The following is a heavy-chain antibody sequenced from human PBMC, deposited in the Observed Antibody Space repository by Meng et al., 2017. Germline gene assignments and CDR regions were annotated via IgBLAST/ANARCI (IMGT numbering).Heavy chain of an antibody. V-gene: IGHV4-38-2*01. CDR3: ARRSGVYGGYHPTQD. CDR2: FWLGGDI. J-gene: IGHJ4*02. Sequence: SETLSLTCAVSGYSIRSGYYWGWIRQPPGKGLEWIGSFWLGGDIYYNPSLKSRVTISVATSKNQLSLQLTSVTATDTAVYYCARRSGVYGGYHPTQDWGQGTLVTV. CDR1: GYSIRSGYY. D-gene: IGHD4-17*01.